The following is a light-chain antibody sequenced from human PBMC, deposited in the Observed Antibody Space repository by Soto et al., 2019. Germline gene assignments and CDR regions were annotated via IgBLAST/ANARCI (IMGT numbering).Light chain of an antibody. CDR2: EVS. Sequence: QSVLTQPASVSGSPGQSITISCTGTSSDVGGYKYVSWYQQHLGKAPKLLIFEVSNRPSGVSNRFSGSKSGNTASLTISGLQAEDEADYYCSSYTSSGTGVFGGGTKLTVL. CDR1: SSDVGGYKY. J-gene: IGLJ3*02. CDR3: SSYTSSGTGV. V-gene: IGLV2-14*01.